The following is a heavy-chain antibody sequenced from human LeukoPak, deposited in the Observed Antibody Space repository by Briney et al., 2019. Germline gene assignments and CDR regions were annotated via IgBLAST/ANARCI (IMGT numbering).Heavy chain of an antibody. Sequence: GGSLRLSCAASGFTVSSNYMSWVRQAPGKGLEWVSNIFSDGSTYYADSVKGRFSISRDNAKNTLYLQMNSLRAEDTAVYSCARDRQWMVFDYWGQGTLVTVSS. J-gene: IGHJ4*02. D-gene: IGHD6-19*01. CDR2: IFSDGST. CDR3: ARDRQWMVFDY. V-gene: IGHV3-53*01. CDR1: GFTVSSNY.